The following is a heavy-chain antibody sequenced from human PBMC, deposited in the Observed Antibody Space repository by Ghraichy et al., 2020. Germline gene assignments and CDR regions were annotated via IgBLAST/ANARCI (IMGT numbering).Heavy chain of an antibody. Sequence: SETLSLTCTVSGDSVNTVSYYWSWIRQPPGKGPEWIGYIYYSGSVNYNPSLKSRVTISVDTSKNQFSLKLSSVTAADTAVYYCARGFNYDFSSGWFDPWGQGTLVTVSS. CDR1: GDSVNTVSYY. D-gene: IGHD3-3*01. J-gene: IGHJ5*02. CDR2: IYYSGSV. V-gene: IGHV4-61*01. CDR3: ARGFNYDFSSGWFDP.